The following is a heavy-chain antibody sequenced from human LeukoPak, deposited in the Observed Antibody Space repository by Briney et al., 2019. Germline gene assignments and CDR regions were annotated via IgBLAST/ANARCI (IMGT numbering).Heavy chain of an antibody. J-gene: IGHJ6*03. Sequence: PSETLSLTCAVYGESFKDYYWNWIRQPPGKGLEWIGEINHSGSSNYNPSLKSRVTISVDTSKNQFSLKLSSVTAADTAVYYCARGGSSRSHDYYYYYTDVWGKGTTVTISS. CDR2: INHSGSS. CDR1: GESFKDYY. CDR3: ARGGSSRSHDYYYYYTDV. V-gene: IGHV4-34*01. D-gene: IGHD6-13*01.